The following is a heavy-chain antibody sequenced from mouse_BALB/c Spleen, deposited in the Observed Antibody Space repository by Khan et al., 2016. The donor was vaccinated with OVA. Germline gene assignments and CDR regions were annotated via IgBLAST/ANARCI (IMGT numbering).Heavy chain of an antibody. V-gene: IGHV1S29*02. CDR2: IFPNNGGT. Sequence: VQLQQSGPELVKPGASVKISCKASGYTFTDFNLDWVKQSHGKSLEWIGYIFPNNGGTGYNQKFKTKATLTVDNFSSTAYMELRSLTSEDSAVYYGAGSGDGSFGYWGQGTLVTVSA. J-gene: IGHJ3*01. CDR1: GYTFTDFN. CDR3: AGSGDGSFGY. D-gene: IGHD1-2*01.